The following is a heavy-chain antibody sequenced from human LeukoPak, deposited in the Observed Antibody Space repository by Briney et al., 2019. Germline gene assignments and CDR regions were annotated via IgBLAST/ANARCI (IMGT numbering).Heavy chain of an antibody. CDR1: GFTFSSYS. CDR3: ARAAVRQRGYSSGWYPAGY. D-gene: IGHD6-19*01. V-gene: IGHV3-30*03. J-gene: IGHJ4*02. CDR2: ISYDGSNK. Sequence: PGGSLRLSCAASGFTFSSYSMHRVRQAPGKGLKWVAVISYDGSNKYYADSVKGRFTISRDNSKNTLYLQMNSLRSEDTAVYYCARAAVRQRGYSSGWYPAGYWGQGTLVTVSS.